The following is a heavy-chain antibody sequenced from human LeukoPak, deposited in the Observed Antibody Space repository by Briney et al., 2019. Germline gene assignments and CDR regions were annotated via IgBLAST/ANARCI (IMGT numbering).Heavy chain of an antibody. V-gene: IGHV4-59*01. J-gene: IGHJ4*02. D-gene: IGHD6-13*01. CDR2: MYDSGTT. Sequence: PSETLSLTCTVSGYSMSGYYCSWIRQPPGKGLEWIGYMYDSGTTNYNPSLKSRVTISVDTSKNQFSLMLSSVTAADTAMYYCATDPSATAGFFDSWGQGALVTVSS. CDR1: GYSMSGYY. CDR3: ATDPSATAGFFDS.